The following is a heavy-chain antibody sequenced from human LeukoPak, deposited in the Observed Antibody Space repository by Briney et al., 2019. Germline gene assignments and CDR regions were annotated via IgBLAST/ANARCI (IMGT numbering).Heavy chain of an antibody. CDR2: IRYDGSNK. V-gene: IGHV3-30*02. CDR3: ARGVEWFGESRFDP. J-gene: IGHJ5*02. Sequence: QPEGSLRLSCAASGFTFNNYGMHWVRQAPGKGLEWVAFIRYDGSNKYYADSVKGRFTISRDNAKNSLYLQMNSLRVEDTAIYYCARGVEWFGESRFDPWGQGTLVTVSS. D-gene: IGHD3-10*01. CDR1: GFTFNNYG.